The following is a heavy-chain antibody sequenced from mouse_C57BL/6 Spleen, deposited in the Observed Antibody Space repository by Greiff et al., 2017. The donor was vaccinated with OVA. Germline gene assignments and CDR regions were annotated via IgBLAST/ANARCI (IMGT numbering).Heavy chain of an antibody. J-gene: IGHJ1*03. Sequence: VQLQQSGPELVKPGASVKIPCKASGYTFTDYNMDWVKQSHGKSLEWIGDINPNNGGTIYNQKFKGKAILTVDKSSSTAYMELRSLTSEDTAVYYCARSLITTVVADWYFDVWGTGTTVTVSS. CDR3: ARSLITTVVADWYFDV. D-gene: IGHD1-1*01. CDR1: GYTFTDYN. V-gene: IGHV1-18*01. CDR2: INPNNGGT.